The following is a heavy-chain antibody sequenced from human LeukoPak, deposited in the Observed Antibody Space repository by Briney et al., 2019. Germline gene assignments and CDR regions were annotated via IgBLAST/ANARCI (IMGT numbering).Heavy chain of an antibody. V-gene: IGHV3-66*01. CDR3: ASTFYGDSPPY. J-gene: IGHJ4*02. CDR2: IYSGGST. CDR1: GFTVSSNY. Sequence: PGRSLTLSCAASGFTVSSNYMSWVRQAPGKGLEWVSVIYSGGSTYYADSVKGRSTISRDNSKNTLYLQMNSLRAEDTAVYYCASTFYGDSPPYWGQGTLVTVSS. D-gene: IGHD4-17*01.